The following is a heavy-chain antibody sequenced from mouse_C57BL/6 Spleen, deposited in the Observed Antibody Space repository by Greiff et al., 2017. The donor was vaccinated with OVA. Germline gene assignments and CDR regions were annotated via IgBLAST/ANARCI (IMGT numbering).Heavy chain of an antibody. V-gene: IGHV5-17*01. D-gene: IGHD1-1*01. J-gene: IGHJ1*03. CDR3: ARGHYYGSNWYFDV. Sequence: EVQLQPSGGGLVKPGGSLKLSCAASGFTFSDYGMHWVRQAPEKGLEWVAYISSGSSTIYYAATVKGRFTISRDNAKATLFLQMTSLRSEDTAMDYCARGHYYGSNWYFDVWGTGTTVTVSS. CDR2: ISSGSSTI. CDR1: GFTFSDYG.